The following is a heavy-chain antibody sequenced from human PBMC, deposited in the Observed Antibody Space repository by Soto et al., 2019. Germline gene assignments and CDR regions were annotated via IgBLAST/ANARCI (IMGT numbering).Heavy chain of an antibody. CDR3: ATTPDYLFDSIRHYPGRRFVP. CDR2: INHSGST. Sequence: SETLSLTCAVYGGSFSGYYWTWIRQPPGTGLEWIGEINHSGSTNYNPSLKSRVTISVDTSKNQFSLKLSSVTAADTAVYYCATTPDYLFDSIRHYPGRRFVPWGPGTLVPVS. J-gene: IGHJ5*02. D-gene: IGHD3-22*01. CDR1: GGSFSGYY. V-gene: IGHV4-34*01.